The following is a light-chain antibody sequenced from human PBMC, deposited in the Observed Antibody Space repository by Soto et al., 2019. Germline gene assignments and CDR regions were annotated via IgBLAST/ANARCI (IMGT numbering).Light chain of an antibody. V-gene: IGLV2-23*01. CDR3: CSYAGSRTLYG. CDR2: EGS. CDR1: SSDVGSYNL. J-gene: IGLJ1*01. Sequence: QSVLTQPASVSGSPGQSITISCTGTSSDVGSYNLVSWYQQHPGKAPKLMIYEGSKRPSGVSNRFSGSKSGNTASLTISGLQAEDEADYYCCSYAGSRTLYGFGTGTKLTVL.